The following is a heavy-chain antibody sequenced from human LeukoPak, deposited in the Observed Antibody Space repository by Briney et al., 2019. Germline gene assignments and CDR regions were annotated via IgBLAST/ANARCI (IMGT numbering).Heavy chain of an antibody. CDR2: INHSGST. J-gene: IGHJ5*02. Sequence: SETLSLTCAVYGGSFSSFYWSWIRQPPGKGLEWIGEINHSGSTNYNPSLKSRVTISVDTSKNQFSLKLSSVTAADTAVYYCARQGYYGSGSSWFDPWGQGTLVTVSS. V-gene: IGHV4-34*01. CDR3: ARQGYYGSGSSWFDP. CDR1: GGSFSSFY. D-gene: IGHD3-10*01.